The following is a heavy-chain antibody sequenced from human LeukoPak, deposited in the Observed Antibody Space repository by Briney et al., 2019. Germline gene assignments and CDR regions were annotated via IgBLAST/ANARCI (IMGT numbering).Heavy chain of an antibody. CDR1: EFSVGSNY. CDR2: IYSGGST. V-gene: IGHV3-66*01. CDR3: AKEVYSSFWFDP. J-gene: IGHJ5*02. D-gene: IGHD6-19*01. Sequence: GGSLRLSCAASEFSVGSNYMTWVRQAPGKGLEWVSLIYSGGSTYYADSVKGRFTISRDNSKNTLYLQMNSLRAEDTAVYYCAKEVYSSFWFDPWGQGTLVTVSS.